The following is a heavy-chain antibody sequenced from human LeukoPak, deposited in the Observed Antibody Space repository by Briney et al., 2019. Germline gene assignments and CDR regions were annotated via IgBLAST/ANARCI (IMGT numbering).Heavy chain of an antibody. D-gene: IGHD2-15*01. CDR1: GYTFTSYG. Sequence: GASVKVSCKASGYTFTSYGISWVRQAPGQGLEWMGWTIASNGNTDYAQNLQGRVAMTTDTSTSTAYMELRSLRSDDTAVYYCARRQADYYYYSKMDVWGQGTTVTVS. J-gene: IGHJ6*02. CDR3: ARRQADYYYYSKMDV. CDR2: TIASNGNT. V-gene: IGHV1-18*01.